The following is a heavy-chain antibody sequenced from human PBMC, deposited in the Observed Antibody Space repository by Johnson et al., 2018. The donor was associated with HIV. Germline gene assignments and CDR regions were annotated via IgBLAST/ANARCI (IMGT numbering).Heavy chain of an antibody. D-gene: IGHD3-10*01. CDR1: RFTFDDYT. CDR3: AKDRGLSAFDI. V-gene: IGHV3-23*04. CDR2: ISGSGGST. J-gene: IGHJ3*02. Sequence: EKLVESGGVVVHPGGSLRLSCETSRFTFDDYTMHWVRQAPGKGLEWVSAISGSGGSTYYADSVKGRFTISRDNSKNTLYLQMNSLRAEDTAVYYCAKDRGLSAFDIWGQGTMVTVSS.